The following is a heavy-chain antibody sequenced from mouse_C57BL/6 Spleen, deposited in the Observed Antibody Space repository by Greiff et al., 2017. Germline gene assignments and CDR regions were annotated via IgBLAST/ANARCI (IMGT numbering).Heavy chain of an antibody. CDR1: GFTFSDYY. CDR3: ARDAETGYFDY. Sequence: EVKLVESEGGLVQPGSSMKLSCTASGFTFSDYYMAWVRQVPEKGLEWVANINYDGSSTYYLDSLKSRFIISRDNAKNILYLQMSSLTSEDTATYYCARDAETGYFDYWGQGTTLTVSS. J-gene: IGHJ2*01. CDR2: INYDGSST. D-gene: IGHD4-1*01. V-gene: IGHV5-16*01.